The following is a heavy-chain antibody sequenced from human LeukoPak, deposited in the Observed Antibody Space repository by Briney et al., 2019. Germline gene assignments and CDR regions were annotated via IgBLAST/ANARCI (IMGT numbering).Heavy chain of an antibody. J-gene: IGHJ4*02. D-gene: IGHD3-10*01. Sequence: GGSLRLSCAASGFTFSSYGMHWVRQAPGKGLEWVAFIRYDESNEYHADSVKGRFTISRDNSKNTLYLQMNSLRAEDTAVYYCARVNYYGSGSCFDYWGQGTLVTVPS. CDR1: GFTFSSYG. V-gene: IGHV3-30*02. CDR3: ARVNYYGSGSCFDY. CDR2: IRYDESNE.